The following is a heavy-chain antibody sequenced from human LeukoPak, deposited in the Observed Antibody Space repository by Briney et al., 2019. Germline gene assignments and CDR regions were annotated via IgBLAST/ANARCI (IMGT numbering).Heavy chain of an antibody. CDR3: ARIHYDYSNNNWFDP. Sequence: SETLSLTCTVSGGSISSYYWSWIRQPAGKGPEWIGRIYTSGSTNYNPSLKSRVTMSVDTSKNQFSLKLSSVTAADTAVYYCARIHYDYSNNNWFDPWGQGTLVTVSS. V-gene: IGHV4-4*07. D-gene: IGHD4-11*01. CDR1: GGSISSYY. CDR2: IYTSGST. J-gene: IGHJ5*02.